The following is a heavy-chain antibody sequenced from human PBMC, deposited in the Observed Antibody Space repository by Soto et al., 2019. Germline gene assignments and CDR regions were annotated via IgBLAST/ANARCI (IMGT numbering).Heavy chain of an antibody. J-gene: IGHJ4*02. V-gene: IGHV5-10-1*01. D-gene: IGHD3-22*01. CDR1: GYSFTSYW. CDR2: IDPSDSYT. Sequence: PGQSMKISCKGSGYSFTSYWISWVRQMPGKGLEWMGRIDPSDSYTNYSPSFQGHVTISADKSISTAYLQWSSLKASETAMYYCARSGGSEYYYDSSGYYYWGQGTLVTVSS. CDR3: ARSGGSEYYYDSSGYYY.